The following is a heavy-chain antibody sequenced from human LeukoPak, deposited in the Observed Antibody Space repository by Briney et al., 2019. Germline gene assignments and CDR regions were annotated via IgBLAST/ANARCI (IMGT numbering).Heavy chain of an antibody. J-gene: IGHJ5*02. CDR1: GFTFSSYA. Sequence: PGGSLRLSCAASGFTFSSYAMSWVRQAPGKGLEWVSAISGSGGSTYYADSVKGRFTISRDNSKNTLYLQMNSLRAEDTAVYYCARDGGYYYDSSGYNWFDPWGQGTLVTVSS. V-gene: IGHV3-23*01. CDR3: ARDGGYYYDSSGYNWFDP. D-gene: IGHD3-22*01. CDR2: ISGSGGST.